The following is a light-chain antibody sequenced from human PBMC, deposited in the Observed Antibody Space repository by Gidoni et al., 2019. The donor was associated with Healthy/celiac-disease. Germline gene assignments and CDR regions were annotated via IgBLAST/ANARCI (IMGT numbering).Light chain of an antibody. J-gene: IGKJ3*01. V-gene: IGKV1-5*01. CDR2: DAS. Sequence: DLQMTPSPSTLSASVGDRVTITCRASQSISSWLAWYQQKPGKAPKLLIYDASSLESGVPSRFSGSGSGTEFTLTISSLQPDDFATYYCQQYNSYSLTFGPGTKVDIK. CDR1: QSISSW. CDR3: QQYNSYSLT.